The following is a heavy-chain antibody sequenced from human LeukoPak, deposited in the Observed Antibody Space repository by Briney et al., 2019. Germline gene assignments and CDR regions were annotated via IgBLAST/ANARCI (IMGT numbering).Heavy chain of an antibody. V-gene: IGHV1-8*01. D-gene: IGHD2-21*01. Sequence: GASVKVPCKASGYTFTSYDINCLRQATGQGLEWMGWMNPNSGNTGYAQKFQGRVTMTRNTSISTAYMELSSLRSEDTAVYYCARGFSVIQYNYWGQGTLVTVSS. CDR2: MNPNSGNT. J-gene: IGHJ4*02. CDR3: ARGFSVIQYNY. CDR1: GYTFTSYD.